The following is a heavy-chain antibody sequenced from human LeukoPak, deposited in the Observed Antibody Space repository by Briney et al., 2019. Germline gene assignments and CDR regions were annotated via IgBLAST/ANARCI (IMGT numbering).Heavy chain of an antibody. J-gene: IGHJ4*02. Sequence: SETLSLTCNVSGGSIDRSVYYWGWIRQPPGKALEWIGSIYYSGSTSYNPSVKSRVTISVDTSRNQFSLKLASVTAADTAVYYCARRWGTEFEYWGQGTLVTVSS. CDR1: GGSIDRSVYY. D-gene: IGHD3-16*01. CDR3: ARRWGTEFEY. V-gene: IGHV4-39*01. CDR2: IYYSGST.